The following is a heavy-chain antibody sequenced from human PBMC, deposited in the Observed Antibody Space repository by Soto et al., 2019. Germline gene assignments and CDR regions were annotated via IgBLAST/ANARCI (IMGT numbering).Heavy chain of an antibody. CDR3: AKDQEVVAAVSHLVY. Sequence: GGSLRLSCAASGVTFSTYAMSWVRQAPGKGLEWVSSISGSGGNTYYADSVKGRFTISRDNSKTTLYLQMNSLRAEDTAVYYCAKDQEVVAAVSHLVYWGQGTLVTVSS. CDR2: ISGSGGNT. J-gene: IGHJ4*02. CDR1: GVTFSTYA. V-gene: IGHV3-23*01. D-gene: IGHD2-15*01.